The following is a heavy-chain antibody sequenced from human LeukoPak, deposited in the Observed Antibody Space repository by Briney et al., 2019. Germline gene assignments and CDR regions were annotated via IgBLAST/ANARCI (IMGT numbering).Heavy chain of an antibody. J-gene: IGHJ4*02. Sequence: ASVKVSCKASGYTFTSYAMHWVRQAPEQRLEWMGWINAGNGNTKYSQKFQGRVTITRDTSSSTAYMELSSLRSEDTAVYYCARDLKVREVPPGYWGQGTLVTVSS. CDR2: INAGNGNT. CDR3: ARDLKVREVPPGY. D-gene: IGHD3-10*01. V-gene: IGHV1-3*01. CDR1: GYTFTSYA.